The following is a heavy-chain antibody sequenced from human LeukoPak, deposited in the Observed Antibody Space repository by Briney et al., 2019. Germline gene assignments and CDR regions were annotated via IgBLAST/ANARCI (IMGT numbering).Heavy chain of an antibody. CDR3: ARDLNYDSAS. D-gene: IGHD3-22*01. Sequence: GGSLRLSCAASGVSVSSNYMSWVRPAPGKGLEWVSVIYSGGSTYYADSVKGRFTISRDNSKNTVYLQMNSLRAEDTAVYYCARDLNYDSASWGQGTLVTVSA. CDR2: IYSGGST. J-gene: IGHJ5*02. CDR1: GVSVSSNY. V-gene: IGHV3-53*01.